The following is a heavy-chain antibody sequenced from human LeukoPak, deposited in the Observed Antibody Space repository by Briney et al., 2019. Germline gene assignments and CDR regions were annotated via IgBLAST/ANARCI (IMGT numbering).Heavy chain of an antibody. V-gene: IGHV3-11*05. CDR3: ARAPPDYDTSTAEYYFDY. CDR2: ISSSSRYT. Sequence: GGSLRLSCAASGFTFSDYYMSWIRQAPGKGLEWVSCISSSSRYTNYADSVKGRFTISRDNAKNSLYLQMNSLRAEDTAVYYCARAPPDYDTSTAEYYFDYWGQGTLVTVSS. J-gene: IGHJ4*02. CDR1: GFTFSDYY. D-gene: IGHD3-9*01.